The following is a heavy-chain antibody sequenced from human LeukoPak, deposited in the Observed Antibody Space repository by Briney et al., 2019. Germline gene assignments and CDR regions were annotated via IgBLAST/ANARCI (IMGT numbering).Heavy chain of an antibody. D-gene: IGHD3-3*01. CDR1: GGSISSYY. Sequence: SETLSLTCTVSGGSISSYYWSWIRQPPGKGLESIGYIYYSGGTNYNPSLKSRVTISVDTSKNQFSLKLSSVTAADTAVYYCARVLFKSGVVPYGMDVWGQGTTVTVSS. CDR3: ARVLFKSGVVPYGMDV. J-gene: IGHJ6*02. CDR2: IYYSGGT. V-gene: IGHV4-59*01.